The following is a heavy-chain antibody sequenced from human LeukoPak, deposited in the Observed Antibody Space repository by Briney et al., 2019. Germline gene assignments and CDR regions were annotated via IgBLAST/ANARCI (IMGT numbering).Heavy chain of an antibody. CDR2: ISSDGSST. CDR1: GFTFSTYW. CDR3: ARDYGEGGYYFDY. Sequence: GALRLPCAASGFTFSTYWMHWVRQAPGKGLVWLSRISSDGSSTNYADSVKGRFTISRDNAKNTLYLHMNSLRAEDTAVYYCARDYGEGGYYFDYWGQGTLVTVSS. D-gene: IGHD4-17*01. J-gene: IGHJ4*02. V-gene: IGHV3-74*01.